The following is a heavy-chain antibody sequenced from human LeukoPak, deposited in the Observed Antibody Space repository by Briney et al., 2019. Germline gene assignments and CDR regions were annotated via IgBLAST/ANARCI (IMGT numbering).Heavy chain of an antibody. Sequence: GGSPRLSCAASGFTFSSYSMNWVRQAPGKGLQWVAVMSPDGRNIYYADSVRGRFTISRDDSKNTLSLQMDNMRPDDTAVYYCARDKEGPFYYERGGDAFDTWGQGTMVTVSS. CDR2: MSPDGRNI. CDR1: GFTFSSYS. J-gene: IGHJ3*02. CDR3: ARDKEGPFYYERGGDAFDT. D-gene: IGHD3-16*01. V-gene: IGHV3-30*03.